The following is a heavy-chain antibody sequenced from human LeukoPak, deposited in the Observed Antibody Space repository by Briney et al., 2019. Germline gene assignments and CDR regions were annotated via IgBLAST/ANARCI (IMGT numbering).Heavy chain of an antibody. D-gene: IGHD3-10*01. J-gene: IGHJ4*02. V-gene: IGHV3-53*01. CDR1: GFTVSSNY. CDR2: IYSGGST. CDR3: AKNNYYGSGSYSYYFDY. Sequence: PGGSLRLSCAASGFTVSSNYMSWVRQAPGKGLEWVSVIYSGGSTYYADSVKGRFTISRDNSKNTLYLQMNSLRAEDTAVYYCAKNNYYGSGSYSYYFDYWGQGTLVTVSS.